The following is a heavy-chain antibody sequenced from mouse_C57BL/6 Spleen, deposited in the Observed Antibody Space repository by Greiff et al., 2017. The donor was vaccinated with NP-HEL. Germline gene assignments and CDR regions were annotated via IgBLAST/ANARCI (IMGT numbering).Heavy chain of an antibody. CDR1: GYTFTSYW. J-gene: IGHJ3*01. Sequence: QVQLQQPGAELVRPGTSVKLSCKASGYTFTSYWMHWVKQRPGQGLEWIGVIDPSDSYTNYNQKFKGKATLTVDTSSSTAYMQLSSLTSEDSAVYYCARGGAGSSLAWFAYWGQGTLVTVSA. D-gene: IGHD1-1*01. V-gene: IGHV1-59*01. CDR3: ARGGAGSSLAWFAY. CDR2: IDPSDSYT.